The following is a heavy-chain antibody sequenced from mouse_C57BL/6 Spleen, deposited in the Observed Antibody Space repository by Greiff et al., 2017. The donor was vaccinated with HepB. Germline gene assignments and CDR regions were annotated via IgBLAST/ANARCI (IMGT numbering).Heavy chain of an antibody. D-gene: IGHD2-4*01. V-gene: IGHV5-9*01. J-gene: IGHJ3*01. CDR2: ISGGGGNT. Sequence: EVKLVESGGGLVKPGGSLKLSCAASGFTFSSYTMSWVRQTPEKRLEWVATISGGGGNTYYPDSVKGRFTISRDNAKNTLYLQMSSLRSEDTALYYCARQIYYDYDGAWFAYWGQGTLVTVSA. CDR3: ARQIYYDYDGAWFAY. CDR1: GFTFSSYT.